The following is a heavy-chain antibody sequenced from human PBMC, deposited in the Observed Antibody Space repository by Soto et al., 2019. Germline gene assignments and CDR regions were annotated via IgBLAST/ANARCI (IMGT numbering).Heavy chain of an antibody. V-gene: IGHV1-2*04. CDR3: ARALHYDILTGGLDV. Sequence: ASVKGSCKASGYTFTRYHIHWVGQAPGQGLEWMGWINPNSGGTNYAQKFQGWVTMTRDTSISTAYMELSRLRSDDTAVYYCARALHYDILTGGLDVWGKGTTVTVSS. D-gene: IGHD3-9*01. J-gene: IGHJ6*04. CDR2: INPNSGGT. CDR1: GYTFTRYH.